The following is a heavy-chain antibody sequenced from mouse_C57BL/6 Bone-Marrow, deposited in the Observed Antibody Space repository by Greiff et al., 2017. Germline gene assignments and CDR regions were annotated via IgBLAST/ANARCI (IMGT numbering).Heavy chain of an antibody. J-gene: IGHJ1*03. CDR1: GYTFTSYW. CDR2: IYPSDSET. Sequence: QVQLQQPGAELVRPGSSVKLSCKASGYTFTSYWMDWVKQRPGQGLEWIGNIYPSDSETHYNQKFKDKATLTVDKSSSTAYMQLSSLTSEDSAVYYCAREGTGTSRYFDVWGTGTTVTVSS. V-gene: IGHV1-61*01. CDR3: AREGTGTSRYFDV. D-gene: IGHD4-1*01.